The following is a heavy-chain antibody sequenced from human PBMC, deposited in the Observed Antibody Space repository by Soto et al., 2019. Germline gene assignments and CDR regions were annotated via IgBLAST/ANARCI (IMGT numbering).Heavy chain of an antibody. CDR2: INAGNGNT. CDR1: GYTFTSYA. CDR3: ASSYSNYALIDYYYYGMDV. Sequence: QVQLVQSGAEVKKPGASVKVSCKASGYTFTSYAMHWVRQAPGQRLEWMGWINAGNGNTKYSQKLQGRVTITRDTSASTACMELISLRSEETAVYYCASSYSNYALIDYYYYGMDVWGQGTTVTVSS. V-gene: IGHV1-3*01. D-gene: IGHD4-4*01. J-gene: IGHJ6*02.